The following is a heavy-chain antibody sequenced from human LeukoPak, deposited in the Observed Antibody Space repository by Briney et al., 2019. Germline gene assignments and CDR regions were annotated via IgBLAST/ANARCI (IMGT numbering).Heavy chain of an antibody. CDR2: ISYDGSDQ. CDR1: GFPFSTYG. D-gene: IGHD2-2*01. CDR3: AKLGCSSTRCYINY. Sequence: GGSLRLSCAVSGFPFSTYGMRWVRQAPGKGLEWVAVISYDGSDQYYADSVKGRFTVSRDNSKNTLYLQMNSLRVEDTAVYYCAKLGCSSTRCYINYWGQGTLVTVSS. V-gene: IGHV3-30*18. J-gene: IGHJ4*02.